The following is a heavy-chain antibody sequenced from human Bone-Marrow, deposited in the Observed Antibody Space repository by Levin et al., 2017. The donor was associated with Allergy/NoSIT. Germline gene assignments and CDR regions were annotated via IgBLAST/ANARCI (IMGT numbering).Heavy chain of an antibody. D-gene: IGHD5-12*01. CDR3: ARDPQALARRGYVDL. CDR2: VYYSGNT. J-gene: IGHJ4*02. Sequence: PSETLSLTCTVSGGSISGSNYYWAWIRQPPGKELEWIGSVYYSGNTFYSPSLENRVTISVDTSKKQFSLKLNSATAADTAVYFCARDPQALARRGYVDLWGQGTLVAVSS. CDR1: GGSISGSNYY. V-gene: IGHV4-39*07.